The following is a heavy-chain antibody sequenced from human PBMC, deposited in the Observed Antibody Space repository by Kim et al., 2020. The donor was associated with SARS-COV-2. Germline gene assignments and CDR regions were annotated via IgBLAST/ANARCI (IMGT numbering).Heavy chain of an antibody. Sequence: GGSLRLSCAASGFTFSSYGMHWVRQAPGKGLEWVAVIWYDGSNKYYADSVKGRFTISRDNSKNTQYLQMNSLRAEDTAVYYCAGDPDIVVATLDYWGQGTLVTVSS. CDR1: GFTFSSYG. CDR2: IWYDGSNK. J-gene: IGHJ4*02. CDR3: AGDPDIVVATLDY. V-gene: IGHV3-33*01. D-gene: IGHD2-2*01.